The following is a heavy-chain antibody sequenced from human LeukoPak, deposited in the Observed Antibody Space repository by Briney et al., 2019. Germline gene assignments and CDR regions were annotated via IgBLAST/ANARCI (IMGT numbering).Heavy chain of an antibody. CDR2: IYTSGST. J-gene: IGHJ3*02. D-gene: IGHD5-18*01. V-gene: IGHV4-4*07. CDR1: GDSISSYF. CDR3: ARDARIQLWSDAFDI. Sequence: PSETLSLTCIVTGDSISSYFWSWIRQPAGKGLEWIGRIYTSGSTNYNPSLKSRVTMSVDTSKNQFSLKLSSVTAADTAVYYCARDARIQLWSDAFDIWGQGTMVTVSS.